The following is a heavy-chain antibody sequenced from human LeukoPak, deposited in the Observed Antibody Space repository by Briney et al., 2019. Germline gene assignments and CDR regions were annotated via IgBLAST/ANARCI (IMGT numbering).Heavy chain of an antibody. CDR3: ARRGMTGTLRAGYFDY. J-gene: IGHJ4*02. CDR1: GGSISSYY. V-gene: IGHV4-59*05. CDR2: IYYSGST. Sequence: SETLSLTYTVSGGSISSYYWSWIRQPAGKGLEWIGSIYYSGSTYYNPSLKSRVTISVDTSKNTFSLKLSSVTAADTAVYYCARRGMTGTLRAGYFDYWGQGTLVTVSS. D-gene: IGHD1-7*01.